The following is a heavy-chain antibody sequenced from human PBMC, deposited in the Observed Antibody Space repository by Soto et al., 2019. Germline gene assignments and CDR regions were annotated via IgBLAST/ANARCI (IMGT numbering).Heavy chain of an antibody. J-gene: IGHJ4*02. CDR1: GDSCTGFW. D-gene: IGHD6-19*01. CDR3: AGKHPLDSRVWYD. Sequence: PVESLKISCKVFGDSCTGFWIGWVRQMPGKGLEWVASIYPRDSDIRYNPSFKRQVTISADRATTTAYLQWSSLRASDTAIYYCAGKHPLDSRVWYDWGQGTLVTVS. CDR2: IYPRDSDI. V-gene: IGHV5-51*01.